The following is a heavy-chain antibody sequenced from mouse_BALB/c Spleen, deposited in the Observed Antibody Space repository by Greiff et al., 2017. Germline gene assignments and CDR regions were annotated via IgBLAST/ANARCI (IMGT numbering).Heavy chain of an antibody. CDR2: IDPANGNT. J-gene: IGHJ3*01. CDR3: ARYEGDCGWCAY. CDR1: GFNIKDTY. V-gene: IGHV14-3*02. Sequence: VQLQQSGAELVKPGASVKLSCTASGFNIKDTYMHWVKQRPEQGLEWIGRIDPANGNTKYDPKFPGKATITADTSSNTAYLQLSSLTSEDTAVYYCARYEGDCGWCAYWGQGTLVTVSA. D-gene: IGHD2-10*02.